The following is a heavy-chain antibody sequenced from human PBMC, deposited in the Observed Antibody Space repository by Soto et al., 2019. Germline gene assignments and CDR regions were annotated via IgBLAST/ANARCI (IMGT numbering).Heavy chain of an antibody. CDR1: GFTFSSYG. CDR3: ARDLDYAIGDLAY. Sequence: GGSLRLSCAASGFTFSSYGMHWVRQAPGKGLEWVAVIWYDGSNKYYADSVKGRFTISRDNSKNTLYLQMNSLRAEDTAVYYCARDLDYAIGDLAYWGQGTLVTVSS. V-gene: IGHV3-33*01. J-gene: IGHJ4*02. CDR2: IWYDGSNK. D-gene: IGHD4-17*01.